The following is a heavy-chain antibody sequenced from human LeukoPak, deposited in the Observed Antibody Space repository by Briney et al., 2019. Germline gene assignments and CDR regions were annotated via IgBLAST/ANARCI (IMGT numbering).Heavy chain of an antibody. V-gene: IGHV3-23*01. Sequence: PGGSLRLSCAASGFTFSSYAMSWVRQAPGKGLEWVSAISGSGGSTYYADSVKGRFTISRDNSKNTLYLQMNGLRAEDTAVYYCAKAETYYYDSSGPKDYWGQGTLVTVSS. D-gene: IGHD3-22*01. CDR1: GFTFSSYA. CDR3: AKAETYYYDSSGPKDY. CDR2: ISGSGGST. J-gene: IGHJ4*02.